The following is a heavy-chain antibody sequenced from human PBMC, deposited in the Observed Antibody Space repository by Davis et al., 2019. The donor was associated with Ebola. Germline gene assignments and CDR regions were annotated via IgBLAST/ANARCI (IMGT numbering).Heavy chain of an antibody. Sequence: GGSLRLSCAASGFTFSDYYMSWIRQAPGKGLEWVSYISSSGSTIYYADSVKGRFTSSRDNAKNSLFLQMNSLRAEDTAVYYCARASNDFWSGYPYYFDYWGQGTLVTVSS. D-gene: IGHD3-3*01. V-gene: IGHV3-11*01. CDR2: ISSSGSTI. J-gene: IGHJ4*02. CDR1: GFTFSDYY. CDR3: ARASNDFWSGYPYYFDY.